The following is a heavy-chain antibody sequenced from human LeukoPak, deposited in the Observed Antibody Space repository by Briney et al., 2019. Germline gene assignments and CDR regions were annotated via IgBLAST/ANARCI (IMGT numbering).Heavy chain of an antibody. J-gene: IGHJ4*02. CDR2: IYPGDSDT. Sequence: GESLKISCKGSGYTFTSYWIGWVRQMPGKGLEWMGIIYPGDSDTRYSPSFQGQVTIPADKSISTAYYCARGYYDSSGYYYFDYWGQGTLVTVSS. V-gene: IGHV5-51*01. D-gene: IGHD3-22*01. CDR1: GYTFTSYW. CDR3: Y.